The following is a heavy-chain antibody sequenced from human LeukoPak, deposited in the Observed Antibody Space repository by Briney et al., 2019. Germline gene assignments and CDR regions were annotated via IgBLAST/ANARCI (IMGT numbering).Heavy chain of an antibody. CDR1: GYTFTSYG. D-gene: IGHD3-10*01. J-gene: IGHJ4*02. V-gene: IGHV1-18*01. CDR3: ARSALLLWFGEFDY. CDR2: ISAYNGNT. Sequence: ASVKVSCKASGYTFTSYGISWVRQAPGQGLEWMGWISAYNGNTNYAQKLQGRVTMTTDTSTSTAYMELRSLRSDDTAVYYCARSALLLWFGEFDYWGQGTLVTVSS.